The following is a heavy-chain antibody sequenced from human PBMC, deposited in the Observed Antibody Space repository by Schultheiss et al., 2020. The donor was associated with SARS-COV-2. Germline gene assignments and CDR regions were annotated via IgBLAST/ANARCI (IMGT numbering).Heavy chain of an antibody. J-gene: IGHJ2*01. CDR2: IYYSGST. Sequence: SETLSLTCGVSGGSFSGNFWSWIRQPPGKGLEWIGYIYYSGSTYYNPSLKSRVTISVDTSKNQFSLKLSSVTAADTAVYYCARDPSGWPNWYFDLWGRGTLVTVSS. V-gene: IGHV4-59*01. CDR1: GGSFSGNF. CDR3: ARDPSGWPNWYFDL. D-gene: IGHD6-19*01.